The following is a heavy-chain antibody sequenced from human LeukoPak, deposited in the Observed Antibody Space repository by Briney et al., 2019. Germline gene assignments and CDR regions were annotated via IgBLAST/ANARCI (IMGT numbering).Heavy chain of an antibody. CDR2: ITPSGGT. D-gene: IGHD5-24*01. CDR3: ARDRYGDGFAHFDY. V-gene: IGHV1-2*02. CDR1: GYTFTSYA. J-gene: IGHJ4*02. Sequence: ASVKVSCKAAGYTFTSYAMHWVRQAPGQGLEWMGWITPSGGTNYPQKFQGRVAITRDTSITTAYMDLSRLTSDDTAVYYCARDRYGDGFAHFDYWGQGALVTVSS.